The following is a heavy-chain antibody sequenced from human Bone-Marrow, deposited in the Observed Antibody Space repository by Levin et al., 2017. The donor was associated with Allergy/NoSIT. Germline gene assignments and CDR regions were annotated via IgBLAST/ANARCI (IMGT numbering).Heavy chain of an antibody. V-gene: IGHV4-31*03. CDR3: ARKGYCSSTSCYEHWSDP. D-gene: IGHD2-2*01. Sequence: SQTLSLTCTVSGGSISSGGYYWSWIRQHPGKGLEWIGYIYYSGSTYYNPSLKSRVTISVDTSKNQFSLKLSSVTAADTAVYYCARKGYCSSTSCYEHWSDPWGQGTLVTVSS. CDR1: GGSISSGGYY. CDR2: IYYSGST. J-gene: IGHJ5*02.